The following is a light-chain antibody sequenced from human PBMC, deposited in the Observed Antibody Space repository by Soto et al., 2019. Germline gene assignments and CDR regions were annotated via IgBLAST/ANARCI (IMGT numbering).Light chain of an antibody. CDR1: SGHSAYI. J-gene: IGLJ2*01. CDR2: LGGGGSY. CDR3: ETWGRNTRV. V-gene: IGLV4-60*03. Sequence: QLVLTQSSSASASLGSSVKLTCTLSSGHSAYIVAWHQQQPGKAPRYLMRLGGGGSYSKGSGVPDRFSGSKSGADRYLTISNLQSEDEADYYCETWGRNTRVFGGGTKLTVL.